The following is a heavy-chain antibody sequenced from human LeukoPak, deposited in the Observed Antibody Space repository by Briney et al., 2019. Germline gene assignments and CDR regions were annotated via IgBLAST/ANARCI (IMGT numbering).Heavy chain of an antibody. V-gene: IGHV3-64*01. Sequence: RSGGSLRLSCAASGFTFSSYAMHWVRQAPGKGLEYVSAISSNGGSTYYANSVKGRFTISRDNSKNTLYLQMGSLRAEDMAVYYCARDLRGSSWYNYYYYMDVWGKGTTVTVSS. CDR1: GFTFSSYA. CDR2: ISSNGGST. CDR3: ARDLRGSSWYNYYYYMDV. J-gene: IGHJ6*03. D-gene: IGHD6-13*01.